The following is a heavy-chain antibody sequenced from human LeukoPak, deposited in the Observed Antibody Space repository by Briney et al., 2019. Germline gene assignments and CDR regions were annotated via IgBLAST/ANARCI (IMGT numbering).Heavy chain of an antibody. Sequence: GESLQISCKGSGYDFTSYWIGWVRQMPGKGLEWMGIIYPGDSDTRYSPSFQGQVTISADKSLSTAYLQWSSLKASDTAMYYCARPESGFGESLAPDYWGQGTLVTVSS. CDR3: ARPESGFGESLAPDY. CDR1: GYDFTSYW. D-gene: IGHD3-10*01. V-gene: IGHV5-51*01. CDR2: IYPGDSDT. J-gene: IGHJ4*02.